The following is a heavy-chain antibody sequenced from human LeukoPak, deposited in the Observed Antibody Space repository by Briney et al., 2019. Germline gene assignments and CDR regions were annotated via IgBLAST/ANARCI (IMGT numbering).Heavy chain of an antibody. CDR2: ISYDGSNK. CDR3: ARTAAIGGAAVPYYFDY. CDR1: GFTFSSYG. J-gene: IGHJ4*02. V-gene: IGHV3-30*03. D-gene: IGHD6-25*01. Sequence: PGGSLRLSCAASGFTFSSYGTHWVRQAPGKGLEWVAVISYDGSNKYYADSVKGRFTISRDNSKNTLYLQMNSLRAEDTAVYYCARTAAIGGAAVPYYFDYWGQGTLVTVSS.